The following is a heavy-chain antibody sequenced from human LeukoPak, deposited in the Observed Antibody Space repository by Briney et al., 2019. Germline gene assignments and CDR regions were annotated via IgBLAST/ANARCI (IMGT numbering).Heavy chain of an antibody. V-gene: IGHV3-30*04. CDR1: GFTFSSYA. CDR2: ISYDGSNK. J-gene: IGHJ4*02. CDR3: ARKLPFDY. Sequence: PGGSLRLSCAASGFTFSSYAMHWVRQAPGKGLEWVAVISYDGSNKYYADSVKGRFIISRDNFKNTLYLQMNSLRAEDTAVYYCARKLPFDYWGQGTLVTVSS.